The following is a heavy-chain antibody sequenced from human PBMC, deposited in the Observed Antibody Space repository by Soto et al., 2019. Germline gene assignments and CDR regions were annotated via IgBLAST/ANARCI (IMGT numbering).Heavy chain of an antibody. CDR3: AKDRASSFDYYYYGMDV. J-gene: IGHJ6*04. Sequence: GGSLRLSCAASGFTFSSYAMSWVRQAPGKGLEWVSAISGSGGSTYYADSVKGRFTISRDNSKNTLYLQMNSLRAEDTAVYYCAKDRASSFDYYYYGMDVWGKGTTVTVSS. V-gene: IGHV3-23*01. CDR2: ISGSGGST. D-gene: IGHD6-6*01. CDR1: GFTFSSYA.